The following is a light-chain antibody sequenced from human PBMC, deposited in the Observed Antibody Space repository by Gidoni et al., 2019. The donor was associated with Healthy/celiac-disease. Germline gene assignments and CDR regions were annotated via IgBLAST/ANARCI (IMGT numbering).Light chain of an antibody. V-gene: IGLV1-51*01. CDR1: SSNIGNNY. CDR2: DNN. Sequence: QSVLTQPPSVSAAPGQKVTISCSGSSSNIGNNYVSWYQQLPGTAPKLIIYDNNKRPSGIPDRFSGSKSGTSATLGITGLQTGDEADYYCGTWDSSLSALLFGGGTKLTVL. J-gene: IGLJ2*01. CDR3: GTWDSSLSALL.